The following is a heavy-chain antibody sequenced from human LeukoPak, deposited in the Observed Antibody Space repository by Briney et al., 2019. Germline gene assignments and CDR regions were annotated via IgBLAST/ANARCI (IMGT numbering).Heavy chain of an antibody. Sequence: GGSLRLSCAVSGFTFSSYSMNWVRQAPGKGLEWVSSISSSSSYIYYADSVKGRFTISRDNAKNSLYLQMNSLRAEDTAVYYCARGSSGSLCNPWGQGTLVTVSS. CDR3: ARGSSGSLCNP. CDR2: ISSSSSYI. V-gene: IGHV3-21*01. D-gene: IGHD3-22*01. J-gene: IGHJ5*02. CDR1: GFTFSSYS.